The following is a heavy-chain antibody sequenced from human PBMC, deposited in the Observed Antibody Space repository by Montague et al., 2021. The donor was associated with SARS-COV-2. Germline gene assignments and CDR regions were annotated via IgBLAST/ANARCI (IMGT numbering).Heavy chain of an antibody. Sequence: TLSLTCAVYGGSFSGYNWGWVRQSPGKGLEWIGQINDSGGTKCNPSLKSRVTISLDTSKNQFSLKLSSVTAADTAVYYCARGVPGYWGQGTLVTVSS. V-gene: IGHV4-34*01. CDR1: GGSFSGYN. CDR2: INDSGGT. CDR3: ARGVPGY. D-gene: IGHD4/OR15-4a*01. J-gene: IGHJ4*02.